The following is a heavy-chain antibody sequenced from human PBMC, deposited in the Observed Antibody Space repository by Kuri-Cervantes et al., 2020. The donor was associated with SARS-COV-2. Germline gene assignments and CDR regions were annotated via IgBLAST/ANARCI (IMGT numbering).Heavy chain of an antibody. J-gene: IGHJ6*02. CDR3: ARALGSGSYYNRRNDYYYDGMDV. Sequence: SVQVSCKASGCTFPRYYINWARQAPGQRLEWMGWINAGNGNTKYSQKFQGRVTITRDTSAGTAYMELSILRSEDTAVYYCARALGSGSYYNRRNDYYYDGMDVWGQGTAVTVSS. CDR2: INAGNGNT. CDR1: GCTFPRYY. V-gene: IGHV1-3*01. D-gene: IGHD3-10*01.